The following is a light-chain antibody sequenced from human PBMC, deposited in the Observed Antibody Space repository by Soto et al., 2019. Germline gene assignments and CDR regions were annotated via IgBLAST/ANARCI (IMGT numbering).Light chain of an antibody. CDR1: QSVSSSY. J-gene: IGKJ1*01. V-gene: IGKV3-20*01. CDR3: QQYGSSEA. CDR2: GAS. Sequence: EIVLTQSPGTLSLSPVERATLSCRASQSVSSSYLAWYKQKPGQAPRLLIYGASSRATGIPDRFSGSGSGTDFTLTIRRLEPEEFAVYYCQQYGSSEAVGQGTKVDIK.